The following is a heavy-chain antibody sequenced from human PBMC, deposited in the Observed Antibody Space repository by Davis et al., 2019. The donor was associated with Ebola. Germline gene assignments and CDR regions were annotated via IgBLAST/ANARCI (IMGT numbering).Heavy chain of an antibody. J-gene: IGHJ3*02. D-gene: IGHD6-13*01. CDR1: GGSISSSSYY. V-gene: IGHV4-39*01. Sequence: PSETLSLTCTVSGGSISSSSYYWGWIRQPPGKGLEWIGSIYYSGSTYYNPSLKSRVTISVDTSKNQFSLKLSSVTAADTAVYYCARGFLSAAGNKSRKYAFDIWGQGTMVTVSS. CDR3: ARGFLSAAGNKSRKYAFDI. CDR2: IYYSGST.